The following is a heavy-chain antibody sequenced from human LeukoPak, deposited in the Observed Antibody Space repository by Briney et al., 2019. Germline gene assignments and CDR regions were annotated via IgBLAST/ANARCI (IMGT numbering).Heavy chain of an antibody. CDR1: GGSVSSGSYY. V-gene: IGHV4-61*01. Sequence: SETLSLTCTVSGGSVSSGSYYWSWIRQPPGKGLEWLGCIFYSGSTNYNPSLKSRVTISVDTSKHEFSLKLRSVTAADTAVYYCAREPKYNYDSSGYSSDDYFYGMDVWGQGTTVTVSS. CDR2: IFYSGST. J-gene: IGHJ6*02. CDR3: AREPKYNYDSSGYSSDDYFYGMDV. D-gene: IGHD3-22*01.